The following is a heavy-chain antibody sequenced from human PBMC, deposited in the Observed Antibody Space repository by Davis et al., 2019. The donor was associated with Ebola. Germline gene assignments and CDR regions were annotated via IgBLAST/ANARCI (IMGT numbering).Heavy chain of an antibody. CDR2: INAGNGNT. Sequence: GESLKISCKASGYTFTSYAMHWVRQAPGQRLEWMGWINAGNGNTKYSQKFQGRVTITRDTSASTAYMELSSLRSEDTAVYYCARDLGIVALYGMDVWGQGTTGTVSS. CDR1: GYTFTSYA. CDR3: ARDLGIVALYGMDV. D-gene: IGHD1-26*01. J-gene: IGHJ6*02. V-gene: IGHV1-3*01.